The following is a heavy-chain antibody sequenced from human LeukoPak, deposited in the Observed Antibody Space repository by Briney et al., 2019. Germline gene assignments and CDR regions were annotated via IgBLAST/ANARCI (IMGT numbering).Heavy chain of an antibody. Sequence: SETLSLTCAVSGFSISSGYYWGWIRQPPGKGLEWTGITYHSGSTYYNPSLKSRVTISVDRSKNQFSLKLSSVTAADTAVYYCARYSGGRPKGYFDCGGQGTLVTVS. D-gene: IGHD2-15*01. CDR3: ARYSGGRPKGYFDC. CDR2: TYHSGST. CDR1: GFSISSGYY. V-gene: IGHV4-38-2*01. J-gene: IGHJ4*02.